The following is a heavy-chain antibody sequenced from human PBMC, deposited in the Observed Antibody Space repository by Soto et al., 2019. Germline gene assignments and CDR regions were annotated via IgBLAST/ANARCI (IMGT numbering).Heavy chain of an antibody. CDR1: GFTFRSYA. CDR3: AKDGTSSLNWYLDL. Sequence: EVQLLESGGGLVQRGGSLRLSCVASGFTFRSYAMSWVRQAPGRGLEWVAAIVGTGFTTYYADSVKGRFTISRDNSKNTLYLQMNSLRAEDTALYYCAKDGTSSLNWYLDLWGRGTPVTVSS. J-gene: IGHJ2*01. V-gene: IGHV3-23*01. CDR2: IVGTGFTT. D-gene: IGHD6-6*01.